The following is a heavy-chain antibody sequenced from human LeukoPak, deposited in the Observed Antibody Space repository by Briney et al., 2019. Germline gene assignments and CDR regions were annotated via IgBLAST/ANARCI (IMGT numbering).Heavy chain of an antibody. J-gene: IGHJ4*02. CDR2: INPSGGYT. CDR1: GYTFTSYG. D-gene: IGHD3-10*01. CDR3: ARVLWFGELFTPFDY. V-gene: IGHV1-46*01. Sequence: ASVKVSCKASGYTFTSYGISWVRQAPGQGLEWMGIINPSGGYTSYAQKFQGRVTMTRDTSTSTVYMELSSLRSEDTAVYYCARVLWFGELFTPFDYWGQGTLVTVSS.